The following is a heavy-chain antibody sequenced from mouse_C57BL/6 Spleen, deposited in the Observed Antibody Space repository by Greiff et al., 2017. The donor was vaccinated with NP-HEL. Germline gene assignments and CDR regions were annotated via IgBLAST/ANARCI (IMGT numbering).Heavy chain of an antibody. V-gene: IGHV1-18*01. CDR1: GYTFTDYN. D-gene: IGHD2-12*01. J-gene: IGHJ4*01. Sequence: VQLQQSGPELVKPGASVKIPCKASGYTFTDYNMDWVKQSHGKSLEWIGDINPNNGGTIYNQKFKGKATLTVDTSSSTAYMELRSLTSGDTAVYYCARRSYNYAMDYWGQGTSVTVSS. CDR2: INPNNGGT. CDR3: ARRSYNYAMDY.